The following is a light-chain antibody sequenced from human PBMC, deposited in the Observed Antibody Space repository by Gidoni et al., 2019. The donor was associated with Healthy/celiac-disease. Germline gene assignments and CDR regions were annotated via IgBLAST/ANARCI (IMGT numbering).Light chain of an antibody. Sequence: AIRMTQSPSSLSASTGDRVTITCRASQGISSYLAWYQQKPGKAPKLLIYAASTLQSGVPSRFSGSGSGTDFTLTISCLQSEDFATYYCQQYYSYRWTFXQXTKVEIK. V-gene: IGKV1-8*01. J-gene: IGKJ1*01. CDR1: QGISSY. CDR2: AAS. CDR3: QQYYSYRWT.